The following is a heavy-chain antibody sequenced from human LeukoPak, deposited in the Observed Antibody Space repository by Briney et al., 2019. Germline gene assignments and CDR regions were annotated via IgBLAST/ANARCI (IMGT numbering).Heavy chain of an antibody. Sequence: SGGSLRLSCAASGFTFSTYAMNWVRQAPGKGLEWVSYISSSSSPTYYADSVQGRFTISRDNAKNSLYLQMNSLRGEDTAVYYCARDDGGYWDQGTLVTVSS. CDR2: ISSSSSPT. J-gene: IGHJ4*02. V-gene: IGHV3-48*01. CDR1: GFTFSTYA. D-gene: IGHD3-16*01. CDR3: ARDDGGY.